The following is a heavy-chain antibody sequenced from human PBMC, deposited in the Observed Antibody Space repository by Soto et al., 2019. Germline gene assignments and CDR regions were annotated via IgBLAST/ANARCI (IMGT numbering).Heavy chain of an antibody. CDR1: GFTFSGSA. CDR3: TSPRWPAGSDIVVVPAAGDYYYYGMDV. D-gene: IGHD2-2*01. J-gene: IGHJ6*02. Sequence: GGSLRLSCAASGFTFSGSAMHWVRQASGKGLEWVGRIRSKANSYATAYAASVKGRFTISRDDSKNTAYLQMNSLKTEDTAVYYCTSPRWPAGSDIVVVPAAGDYYYYGMDVWGQGTTVTVSS. V-gene: IGHV3-73*01. CDR2: IRSKANSYAT.